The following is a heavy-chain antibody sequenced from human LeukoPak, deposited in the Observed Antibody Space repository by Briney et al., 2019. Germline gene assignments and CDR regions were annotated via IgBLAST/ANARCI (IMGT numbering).Heavy chain of an antibody. V-gene: IGHV4-38-2*02. Sequence: NTSETLSLTCTVSGYSISSGLSWGWIRQPPGKGLEWIASISHRGSIYYNPSLKSRVTISVDTSKNQFSLRLSSVTAADTALYFCAKHDGSTWAYWGQGTLVTVSS. CDR1: GYSISSGLS. J-gene: IGHJ4*02. D-gene: IGHD6-13*01. CDR2: ISHRGSI. CDR3: AKHDGSTWAY.